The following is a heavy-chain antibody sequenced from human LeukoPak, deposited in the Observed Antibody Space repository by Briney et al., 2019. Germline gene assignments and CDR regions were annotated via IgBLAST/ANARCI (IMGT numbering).Heavy chain of an antibody. CDR2: IYYSGST. Sequence: SETLSLTCTVSGGSISSSSYYWGWIRQPPGKGLEWIGSIYYSGSTNYNPSLKSRVTISVDKSKNQFSLKLSSVTAADTAVYYCASREWPGRDAFDIWGQGTMVTVSS. D-gene: IGHD3-3*01. J-gene: IGHJ3*02. CDR1: GGSISSSSYY. V-gene: IGHV4-39*07. CDR3: ASREWPGRDAFDI.